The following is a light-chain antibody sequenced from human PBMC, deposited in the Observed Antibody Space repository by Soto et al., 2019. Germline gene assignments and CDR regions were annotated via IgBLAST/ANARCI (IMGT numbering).Light chain of an antibody. V-gene: IGLV2-14*03. CDR1: ISDIGDYNY. Sequence: QSALTQPASVSGSPGQSITISCTGTISDIGDYNYVSWYQRHPGKAPKLMIYDVSNRPSGVSNRFSGSKSGYTASLTISGLQPEDEADYYCSSYRSSSPLVVFGGGTKLTVL. CDR2: DVS. J-gene: IGLJ2*01. CDR3: SSYRSSSPLVV.